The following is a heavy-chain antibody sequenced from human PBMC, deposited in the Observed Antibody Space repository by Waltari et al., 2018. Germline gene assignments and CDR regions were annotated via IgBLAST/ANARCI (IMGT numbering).Heavy chain of an antibody. CDR3: ARGAGHFKPFDS. CDR2: VYYDGYT. CDR1: TGSVSRSTYS. V-gene: IGHV4-39*07. J-gene: IGHJ4*02. D-gene: IGHD3-10*01. Sequence: HLQLQESGPGLVKPSETLSLTCPVATGSVSRSTYSWGWIRQPPGKGLAWIATVYYDGYTYYNPSLKSRVTISLDTSKNQFSLKLTSVTAADTAVYYCARGAGHFKPFDSWGQGTLVTVSS.